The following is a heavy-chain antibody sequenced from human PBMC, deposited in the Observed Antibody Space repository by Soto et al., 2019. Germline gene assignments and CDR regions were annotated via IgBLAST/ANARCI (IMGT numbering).Heavy chain of an antibody. J-gene: IGHJ4*02. CDR1: GGSISSYY. CDR3: ARARGGYIVD. V-gene: IGHV4-59*01. Sequence: SETLSLTCTVSGGSISSYYWSWIRQPPGKGLEWIGYIYYSGSTNYNPSLKSRVTISVDTSKNQFSLKLSSVTAADTAVYYCARARGGYIVDWGPGTLVTVAS. CDR2: IYYSGST. D-gene: IGHD2-15*01.